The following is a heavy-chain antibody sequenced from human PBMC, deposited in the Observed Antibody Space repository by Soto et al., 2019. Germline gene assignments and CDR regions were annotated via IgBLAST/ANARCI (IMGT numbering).Heavy chain of an antibody. CDR1: GYTLTELS. D-gene: IGHD3-22*01. J-gene: IGHJ1*01. CDR2: FDPEDGET. V-gene: IGHV1-24*01. Sequence: ASVKVSCKVSGYTLTELSMHWVRQAPGKGLEWMGGFDPEDGETIYAQKFQGRVTMTEDTSTDTAYMELSSLRSEDTAVYYFASLALRYDSSGYYYERYFQHWGQGTLVTVSS. CDR3: ASLALRYDSSGYYYERYFQH.